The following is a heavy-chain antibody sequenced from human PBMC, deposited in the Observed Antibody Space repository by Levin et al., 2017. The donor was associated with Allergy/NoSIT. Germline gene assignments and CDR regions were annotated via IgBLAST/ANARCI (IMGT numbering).Heavy chain of an antibody. Sequence: GGSLRLSCAASGFTFSSYAMHWVRQAPGKGLEWVAVISYDGSNKYYADSVKGRFTISRDNSKNTLYLQMNSLRAEDTAVYYCARDASGYSYGYYYYMDVWGKGTTVTVSS. CDR2: ISYDGSNK. D-gene: IGHD5-18*01. CDR1: GFTFSSYA. J-gene: IGHJ6*03. CDR3: ARDASGYSYGYYYYMDV. V-gene: IGHV3-30-3*01.